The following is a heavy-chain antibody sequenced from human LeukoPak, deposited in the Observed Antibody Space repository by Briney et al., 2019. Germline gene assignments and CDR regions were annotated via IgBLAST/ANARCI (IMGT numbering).Heavy chain of an antibody. V-gene: IGHV1-69*13. CDR2: IIPIFGTA. CDR1: GGTFISYA. Sequence: GASVKVSCKASGGTFISYAISWVRQAPGQGLEWMGGIIPIFGTANYAQKFQGRVTITADESTSTAYMELSSLRSEDTAVYYCAKATSTLYYYYGMDVWGQGTTVTVSS. J-gene: IGHJ6*02. CDR3: AKATSTLYYYYGMDV. D-gene: IGHD2-2*01.